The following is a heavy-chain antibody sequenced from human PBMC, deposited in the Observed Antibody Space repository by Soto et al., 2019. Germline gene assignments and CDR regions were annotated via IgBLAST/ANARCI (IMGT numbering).Heavy chain of an antibody. Sequence: GESLKISCQGSGYSFASYWIGWVRQMPGKDLEWMGIIYPGDSDTRYSPSFQGQVTISADKSLRTAYLQWTSLKAPDTALYYCARTRSFTLGFYYDGMGVWGQGTTVTVSS. CDR3: ARTRSFTLGFYYDGMGV. CDR2: IYPGDSDT. V-gene: IGHV5-51*01. D-gene: IGHD6-6*01. J-gene: IGHJ6*02. CDR1: GYSFASYW.